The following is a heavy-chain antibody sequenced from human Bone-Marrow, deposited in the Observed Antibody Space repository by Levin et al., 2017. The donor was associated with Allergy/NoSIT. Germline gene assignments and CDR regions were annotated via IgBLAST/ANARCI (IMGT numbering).Heavy chain of an antibody. V-gene: IGHV4-31*03. Sequence: SQTLSLPCTVSGGSISGGGYYWCWIRQHPGKGLEWIGCISYIGSTHYNPSLKSRVTISADTSDKQFSLKMSSVTAADTAVFYCARRTFHGASDAFDVWGQGTIVTVSS. CDR1: GGSISGGGYY. CDR3: ARRTFHGASDAFDV. D-gene: IGHD1-26*01. CDR2: ISYIGST. J-gene: IGHJ3*01.